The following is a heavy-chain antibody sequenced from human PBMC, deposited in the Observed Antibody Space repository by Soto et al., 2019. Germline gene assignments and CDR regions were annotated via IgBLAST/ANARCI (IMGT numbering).Heavy chain of an antibody. CDR1: GGSISSGGYY. CDR2: IYYSGST. V-gene: IGHV4-31*03. CDR3: ARDLRGPYGEYDGRYFDL. Sequence: PSETLSLTCTVSGGSISSGGYYWSWIRQHPGKGLEWIGYIYYSGSTYYNPSLKSRVTISVDTSKNQFSLKLSSVTAADTAVYYCARDLRGPYGEYDGRYFDLLGRGTLVTVSS. D-gene: IGHD4-17*01. J-gene: IGHJ2*01.